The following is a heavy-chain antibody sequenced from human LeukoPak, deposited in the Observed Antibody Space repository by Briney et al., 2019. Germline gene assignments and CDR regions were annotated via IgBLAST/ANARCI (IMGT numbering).Heavy chain of an antibody. CDR3: RFFGGYETFDY. Sequence: PSETLSLTCTVSGGSISSSSYYWGWIRQPPGKGLEWIGSIYYSGSTYYNPSLKSRVTISVDTSKNQFSLKLSSVTAAVTAVYYCRFFGGYETFDYWGQGTLVTVSS. J-gene: IGHJ4*02. V-gene: IGHV4-39*01. D-gene: IGHD5-12*01. CDR2: IYYSGST. CDR1: GGSISSSSYY.